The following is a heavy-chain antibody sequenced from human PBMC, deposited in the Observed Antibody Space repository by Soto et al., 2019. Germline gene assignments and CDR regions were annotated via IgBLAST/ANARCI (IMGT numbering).Heavy chain of an antibody. CDR2: INPDGSAT. J-gene: IGHJ4*02. CDR3: ARESEDLTSNFDY. CDR1: GFTFSSYW. V-gene: IGHV3-74*01. Sequence: PGGSLRLSCAASGFTFSSYWMHWVRQAPGKGLVWVSRINPDGSATNYADSVKGRFTISRDNAKNTLYLQMNSLRAEDTAVYYCARESEDLTSNFDYWGQGTLGTVSS.